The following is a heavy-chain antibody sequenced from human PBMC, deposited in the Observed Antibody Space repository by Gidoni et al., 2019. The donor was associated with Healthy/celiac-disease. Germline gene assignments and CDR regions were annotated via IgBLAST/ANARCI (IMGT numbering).Heavy chain of an antibody. J-gene: IGHJ4*02. Sequence: QVPLQESGPGLVKPSATLSLTCNVAGGLISSYSWSWFRQPPGKGLGWIGYIYYSRSTNYHPSLKSRVTISVDTSKIQFSLKLSSVTAADTAVYYCARRDQYSYEPYFDYWGQGTLVTVSS. CDR3: ARRDQYSYEPYFDY. V-gene: IGHV4-59*01. CDR1: GGLISSYS. D-gene: IGHD5-18*01. CDR2: IYYSRST.